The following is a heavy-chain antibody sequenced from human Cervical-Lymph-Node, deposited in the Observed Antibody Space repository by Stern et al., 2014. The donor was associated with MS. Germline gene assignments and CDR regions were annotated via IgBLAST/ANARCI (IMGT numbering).Heavy chain of an antibody. CDR3: ARSPYGDYVWLDY. D-gene: IGHD4-17*01. J-gene: IGHJ4*02. V-gene: IGHV3-21*01. CDR1: GFTFSSYS. CDR2: ISSSSSYI. Sequence: EVHLVESGGGLVKPGGSLRLSCAASGFTFSSYSMNWVRQAPGKGLEWVSSISSSSSYIYYADSVKGRFTISRDNAKNSLYLQMNSLRAEDTAVYYCARSPYGDYVWLDYWGQGTLVTVSS.